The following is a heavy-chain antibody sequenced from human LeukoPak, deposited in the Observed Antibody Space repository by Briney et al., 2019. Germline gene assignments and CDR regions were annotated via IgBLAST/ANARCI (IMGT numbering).Heavy chain of an antibody. J-gene: IGHJ6*02. V-gene: IGHV3-30-3*01. CDR3: ARSPTSYYYGMDV. Sequence: GGSLRLSCAASGFTFSSSAMHWVRQAPGKGLEWVAVISYDGSHKYYADSVKGRFTISRDNAKNSLYLQMNSLRAEDTAVYYCARSPTSYYYGMDVWGQGTTVTVSS. CDR1: GFTFSSSA. CDR2: ISYDGSHK.